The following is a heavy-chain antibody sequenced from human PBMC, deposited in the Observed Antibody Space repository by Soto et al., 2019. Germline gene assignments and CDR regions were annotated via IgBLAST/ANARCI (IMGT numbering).Heavy chain of an antibody. CDR1: GGSISRSSYY. CDR3: ANSRRNNFEY. V-gene: IGHV4-39*01. CDR2: IYYSGST. Sequence: SETLSLTFTVSGGSISRSSYYWGWIRQPPGKGLEWIGSIYYSGSTYHNPSLKSRVTIFVDTSKNQFSLKLSSVTAADTAVYYCANSRRNNFEYWGQGTLVTGSS. D-gene: IGHD2-15*01. J-gene: IGHJ4*02.